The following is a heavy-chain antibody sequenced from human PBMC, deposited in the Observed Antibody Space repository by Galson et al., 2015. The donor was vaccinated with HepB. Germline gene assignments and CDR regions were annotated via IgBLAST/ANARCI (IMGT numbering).Heavy chain of an antibody. CDR1: GFTFSDYY. V-gene: IGHV3-11*01. CDR2: ISSSGSTI. J-gene: IGHJ4*02. CDR3: ARVSASGSSSFGFDY. Sequence: SLRLSCAASGFTFSDYYMSWIRQAPGKGLEWVSYISSSGSTIYYADSVKGRFTISRDNAKNSLYLQMNSLRAEDTAVYYCARVSASGSSSFGFDYWGQGTLVTVSS. D-gene: IGHD6-6*01.